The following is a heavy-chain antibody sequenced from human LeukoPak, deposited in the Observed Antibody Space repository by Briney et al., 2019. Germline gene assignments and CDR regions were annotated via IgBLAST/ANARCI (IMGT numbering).Heavy chain of an antibody. CDR1: GFTFSSYA. Sequence: GGSLRLSCAASGFTFSSYAMHWVRQAPGKGLEWVAVISYDGSNKYYADSVKGRFTISRDNSKNTLYLQMNSLRAEDTAVYYCAKEFPAKGGDYFDYWGQGTLVTVSS. V-gene: IGHV3-30*04. J-gene: IGHJ4*02. CDR3: AKEFPAKGGDYFDY. D-gene: IGHD3-16*01. CDR2: ISYDGSNK.